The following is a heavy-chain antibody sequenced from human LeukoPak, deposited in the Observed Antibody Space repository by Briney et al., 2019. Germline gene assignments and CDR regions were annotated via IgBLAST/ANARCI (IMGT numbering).Heavy chain of an antibody. Sequence: PSETLSLTCTVSGVTISSYYWSWIRQPPGKGLEWIGYIYYSGSTNYNPSLKSRVTISVDTSKNQFSLKLSSVTAADTAVYYCARGVRALEWLFPGGNRNMYVWGKGTTVTVSS. CDR1: GVTISSYY. V-gene: IGHV4-59*01. CDR3: ARGVRALEWLFPGGNRNMYV. D-gene: IGHD3-3*01. J-gene: IGHJ6*03. CDR2: IYYSGST.